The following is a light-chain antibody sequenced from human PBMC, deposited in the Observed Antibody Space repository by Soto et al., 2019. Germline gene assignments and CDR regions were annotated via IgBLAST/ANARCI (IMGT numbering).Light chain of an antibody. CDR1: QSISNF. Sequence: DIQMTQSPSSLSASVGDRVTITCRASQSISNFLNWYQQKPGKAPKLLIHTTSSLQSGVPSRFSASGTGTDFTLTISSLQPEDFATYYCQQSYSTPPFTFGQGTRLEIK. V-gene: IGKV1-39*01. CDR3: QQSYSTPPFT. CDR2: TTS. J-gene: IGKJ5*01.